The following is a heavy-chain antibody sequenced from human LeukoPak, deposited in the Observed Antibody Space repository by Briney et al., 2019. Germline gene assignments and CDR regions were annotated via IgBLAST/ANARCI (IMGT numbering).Heavy chain of an antibody. D-gene: IGHD3-10*01. V-gene: IGHV1-2*02. Sequence: ASVKVSCTASGYIFTDYYMHWVRQAPGQGLEWMGWINPNSGGTNYAQKFQGRVTMTRDTSISTAYMDLSRLTSDDTAVYYCARDRGRISDYYGSGRSLHYYMDVWGKGTTVTVSS. J-gene: IGHJ6*03. CDR2: INPNSGGT. CDR1: GYIFTDYY. CDR3: ARDRGRISDYYGSGRSLHYYMDV.